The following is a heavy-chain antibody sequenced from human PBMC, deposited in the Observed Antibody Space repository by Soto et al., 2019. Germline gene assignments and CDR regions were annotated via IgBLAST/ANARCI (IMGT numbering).Heavy chain of an antibody. V-gene: IGHV3-23*01. D-gene: IGHD2-15*01. CDR3: AKSRGPILGYCSGGSCGYFQH. CDR1: GFTFSSYA. CDR2: ISGSGGST. Sequence: PGGSLRLSCAASGFTFSSYAMSWVRQAPGKGLEWVSAISGSGGSTYYADSVKGRFTISRDNSKNTLYLQMNSLRAEDTAVYYCAKSRGPILGYCSGGSCGYFQHWGQGTLVTVSS. J-gene: IGHJ1*01.